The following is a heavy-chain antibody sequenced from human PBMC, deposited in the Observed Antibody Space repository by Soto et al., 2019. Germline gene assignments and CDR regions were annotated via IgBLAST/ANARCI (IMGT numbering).Heavy chain of an antibody. CDR3: AKGYGSGSYRYYFDY. Sequence: PGGSLRLSCAASGFTFSSYAIIFVRHAPFKGLEWVSAISGSGGSTYYADSVKGRFTISRDNSKNTLYLQMNSLRAEDTAVYYCAKGYGSGSYRYYFDYWGQGTLVTVSS. CDR1: GFTFSSYA. J-gene: IGHJ4*02. D-gene: IGHD3-10*01. CDR2: ISGSGGST. V-gene: IGHV3-23*01.